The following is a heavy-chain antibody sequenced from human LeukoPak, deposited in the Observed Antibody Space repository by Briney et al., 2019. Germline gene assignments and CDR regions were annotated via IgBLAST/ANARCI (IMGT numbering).Heavy chain of an antibody. D-gene: IGHD1-26*01. Sequence: GGSLRLSCAASGFYFANYAMSWVRQAPGKGLEWVSGISGSGDTPYYADSVKGRFIISRDNSKSTLYLQMNSLRAEDTALYYCARILGSYWTPGYDYWGQGTLVTVSS. CDR1: GFYFANYA. J-gene: IGHJ4*02. V-gene: IGHV3-23*01. CDR2: ISGSGDTP. CDR3: ARILGSYWTPGYDY.